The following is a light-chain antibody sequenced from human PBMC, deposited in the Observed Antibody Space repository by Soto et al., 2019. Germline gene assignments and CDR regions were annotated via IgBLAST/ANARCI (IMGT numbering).Light chain of an antibody. CDR2: GAS. Sequence: IAMTQPPATLSVSPGESATLSCRASQSASSNLAWYQQTPCQPPRILRCGASPRATGIPARFSGSGSGTEFTLTISSLQSEAFAVYDCQQYDNWPPTFGRGTKVDI. J-gene: IGKJ1*01. V-gene: IGKV3-15*01. CDR1: QSASSN. CDR3: QQYDNWPPT.